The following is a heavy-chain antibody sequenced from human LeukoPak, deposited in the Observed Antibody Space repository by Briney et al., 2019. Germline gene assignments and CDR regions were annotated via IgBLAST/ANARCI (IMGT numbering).Heavy chain of an antibody. CDR3: ARSEPFGDLDY. Sequence: SETLSLTCTVSGGSISSGGYYWSWIRQHPGKGLEWIGYIYYSGSTYYTPSLKSRVTISVDTSKNQFSLKLSSVPAADTAVYYCARSEPFGDLDYWGQGTLVTVSS. V-gene: IGHV4-31*03. CDR1: GGSISSGGYY. J-gene: IGHJ4*02. CDR2: IYYSGST. D-gene: IGHD3-10*01.